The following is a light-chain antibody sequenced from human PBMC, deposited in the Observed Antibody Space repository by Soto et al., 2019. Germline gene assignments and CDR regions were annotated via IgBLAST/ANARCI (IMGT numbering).Light chain of an antibody. CDR2: EVS. CDR1: SSDVGGYNY. J-gene: IGLJ1*01. CDR3: SSYTTSGTPYV. Sequence: QSALTQPASVSGSPGQSITISCTGTSSDVGGYNYVSWYQQHPGKAPKLMISEVSDRPSGVSTRFSGSKSGNTASLTISGLQPEDEADYYCSSYTTSGTPYVFGTGTKVTVL. V-gene: IGLV2-14*01.